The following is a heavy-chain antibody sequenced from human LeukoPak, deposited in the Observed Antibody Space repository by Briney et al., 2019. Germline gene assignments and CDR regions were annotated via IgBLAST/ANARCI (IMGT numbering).Heavy chain of an antibody. D-gene: IGHD4-23*01. V-gene: IGHV1-24*01. CDR2: FDPEDGET. J-gene: IGHJ6*03. CDR1: GYTLTELS. Sequence: ASVKVSCKVSGYTLTELSMHWVRQAPGKGLEWMGGFDPEDGETIYAQKFQGRVTMTENTSTDTAYMELSSLRSEDTAVYYCATAVRGYYYYMDVWGKGTTVTVSS. CDR3: ATAVRGYYYYMDV.